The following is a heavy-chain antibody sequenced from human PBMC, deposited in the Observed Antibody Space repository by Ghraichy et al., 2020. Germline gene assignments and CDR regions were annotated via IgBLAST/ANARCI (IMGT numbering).Heavy chain of an antibody. CDR2: IYYSGST. V-gene: IGHV4-61*01. CDR3: ATYDYPPRNYYYGMDV. CDR1: GGSVSSGSYY. D-gene: IGHD5-12*01. J-gene: IGHJ6*02. Sequence: GSLRLSCTVSGGSVSSGSYYWSWIRQPPGKGLEWIGYIYYSGSTNYNPSLKSRVTISVDTSKNQFSLKLSSVTAADTAVYYCATYDYPPRNYYYGMDVWGQGTTVTVSS.